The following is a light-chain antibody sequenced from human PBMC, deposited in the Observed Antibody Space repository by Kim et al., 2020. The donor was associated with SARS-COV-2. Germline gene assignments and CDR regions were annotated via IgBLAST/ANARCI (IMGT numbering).Light chain of an antibody. J-gene: IGLJ2*01. Sequence: QSALTQPASVSGSPGQSITIPCIGTSSDVGGYDFVSWYQQHPGKAPELILYGVSSRPSGVSSRFSGSKSGNTASLTISGLQAEDEADYFCSSFANSSTLVLFGGGTQLTVL. V-gene: IGLV2-14*03. CDR1: SSDVGGYDF. CDR2: GVS. CDR3: SSFANSSTLVL.